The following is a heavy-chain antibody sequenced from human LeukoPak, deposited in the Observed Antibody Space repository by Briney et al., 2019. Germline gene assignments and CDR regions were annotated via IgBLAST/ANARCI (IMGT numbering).Heavy chain of an antibody. CDR3: ARRKTRGWFDP. Sequence: PSETLSLTCAVYGGSFSGYYWSWIRQPPGKGLEWIGEIYHSGSTNYNPSLKSRVTISVDKSKNQFSLKLSSVTAADTAVYYCARRKTRGWFDPWGLGTLVTVSS. CDR1: GGSFSGYY. D-gene: IGHD3-10*01. CDR2: IYHSGST. J-gene: IGHJ5*02. V-gene: IGHV4-34*01.